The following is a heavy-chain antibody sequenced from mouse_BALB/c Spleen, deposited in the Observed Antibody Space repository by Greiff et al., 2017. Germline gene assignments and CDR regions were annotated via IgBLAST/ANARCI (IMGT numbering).Heavy chain of an antibody. CDR2: IWAGGST. D-gene: IGHD2-1*01. CDR3: ARGRNGNYGNAMDY. Sequence: VMLVESGPGLVAPSQSLSITCTVSGFSLTSYGVHWVRQPPGKGLEWLGVIWAGGSTNYNSALMSRLSISKDNSKSQVFLKMNSLQTDDTAMYYCARGRNGNYGNAMDYWGQGTSVTVSS. J-gene: IGHJ4*01. CDR1: GFSLTSYG. V-gene: IGHV2-9*02.